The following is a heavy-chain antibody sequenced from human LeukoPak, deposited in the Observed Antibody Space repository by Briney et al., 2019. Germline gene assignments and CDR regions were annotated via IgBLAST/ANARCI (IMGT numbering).Heavy chain of an antibody. J-gene: IGHJ6*03. V-gene: IGHV3-48*03. Sequence: GGSLRLSCAASGFTFSSYEMNWVRQAPGKGLEWVSYISSSGSTIYYADSVKGRFTISRDNAKNSLYLQMNSLRAEDTAVYYCAIIAAAGGYYYYYMDVWGKGTTVTISS. CDR3: AIIAAAGGYYYYYMDV. CDR1: GFTFSSYE. D-gene: IGHD6-13*01. CDR2: ISSSGSTI.